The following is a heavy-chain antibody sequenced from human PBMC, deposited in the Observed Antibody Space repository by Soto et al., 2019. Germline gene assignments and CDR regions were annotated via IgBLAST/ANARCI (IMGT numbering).Heavy chain of an antibody. V-gene: IGHV4-39*01. CDR1: GGSISSSSYY. J-gene: IGHJ5*02. CDR3: ASPKIAFYNWFDP. Sequence: PSEPLSLTCTVAGGSISSSSYYWGWIRQPPGKGLEWIGSIYYSGSTYYDPSLKSRVTISVDTSKNQFSLKLSSVTAADTAVYYCASPKIAFYNWFDPWGQGTLVTVSS. CDR2: IYYSGST. D-gene: IGHD3-3*02.